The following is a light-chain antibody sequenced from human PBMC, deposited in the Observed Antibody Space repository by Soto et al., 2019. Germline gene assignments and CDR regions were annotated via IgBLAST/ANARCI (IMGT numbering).Light chain of an antibody. J-gene: IGKJ2*01. CDR2: SAS. CDR1: QSVSSSD. V-gene: IGKV3-20*01. CDR3: QQYDT. Sequence: IVLTQSPGTLSSSPGERATLSCRASQSVSSSDLAWYQQKPGQAPRLLIYSASSRATGIPDRFSGSGSGTDFTLTISRLEPEDFAVYYCQQYDTFGQGTKLEIK.